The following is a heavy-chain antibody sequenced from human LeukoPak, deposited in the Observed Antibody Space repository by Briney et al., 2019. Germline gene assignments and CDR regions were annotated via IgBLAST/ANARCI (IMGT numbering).Heavy chain of an antibody. CDR3: ARDSSGLNY. J-gene: IGHJ4*02. Sequence: SETLSLTCTVSGGSISSYYWSLIRQPPGKGLEWIGYIYYSGSTNYNPSLKSRVTISVDTSKNQFSLKLSSVTAADTAVYYCARDSSGLNYWGQGTLVTVSS. CDR2: IYYSGST. V-gene: IGHV4-59*12. CDR1: GGSISSYY. D-gene: IGHD6-19*01.